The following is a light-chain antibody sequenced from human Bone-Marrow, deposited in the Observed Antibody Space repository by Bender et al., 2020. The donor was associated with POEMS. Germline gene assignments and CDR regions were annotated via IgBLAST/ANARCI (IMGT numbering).Light chain of an antibody. V-gene: IGLV2-14*02. J-gene: IGLJ2*01. CDR2: DVT. Sequence: QSALTQPASVSGSRGQSVTISCSGDTSDVGSNTLVSWYQHRPGKAPRLMIYDVTNRPSGVSTRFSGSKSGNTASLTISGLQAEDEADYYCSSYAGDYTLVFGGGTTLTVL. CDR3: SSYAGDYTLV. CDR1: TSDVGSNTL.